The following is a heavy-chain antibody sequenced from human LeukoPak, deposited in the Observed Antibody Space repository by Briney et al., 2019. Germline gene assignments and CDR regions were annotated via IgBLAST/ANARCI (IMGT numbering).Heavy chain of an antibody. Sequence: SETLSLTCAVSGGSISSGGYSWSWIRQPPGKGLEWIGYIYYSGSTYYNPSLKSRVTISVDRSKNQFSLKLSSVTAADTAVYYCARASASSGWGRQGWFDPWGQGTLVTVSS. CDR1: GGSISSGGYS. CDR2: IYYSGST. J-gene: IGHJ5*02. V-gene: IGHV4-30-2*01. CDR3: ARASASSGWGRQGWFDP. D-gene: IGHD6-19*01.